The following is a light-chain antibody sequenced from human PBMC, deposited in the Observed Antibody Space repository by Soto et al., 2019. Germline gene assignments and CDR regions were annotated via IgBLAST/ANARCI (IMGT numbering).Light chain of an antibody. V-gene: IGLV1-40*01. CDR3: QSYNSSLSGSV. Sequence: HSVLTQPPSVSGAPGQRVTISCTGSSSNIGAGYDVHWYQQLPGTAPKLLIHGNSNRPSGVPDRFSGSKFGTSASLAITGLQAEDEADYYCQSYNSSLSGSVFGEGTKVTVL. CDR2: GNS. CDR1: SSNIGAGYD. J-gene: IGLJ2*01.